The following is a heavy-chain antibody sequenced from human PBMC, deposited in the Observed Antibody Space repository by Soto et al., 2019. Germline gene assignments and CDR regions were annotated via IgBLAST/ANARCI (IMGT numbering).Heavy chain of an antibody. D-gene: IGHD1-26*01. V-gene: IGHV1-69*13. J-gene: IGHJ3*02. CDR3: ARDRDNTKYSGSEVGAFDI. CDR2: IIPIFGTA. CDR1: GGTFSSYA. Sequence: ASVKGSCKASGGTFSSYAISWLRQAPGQGLEWMGGIIPIFGTANYAQKFQGRVTITADESTSTAYMELSSLRSEDTAVYYCARDRDNTKYSGSEVGAFDIWGQGTMVTVSS.